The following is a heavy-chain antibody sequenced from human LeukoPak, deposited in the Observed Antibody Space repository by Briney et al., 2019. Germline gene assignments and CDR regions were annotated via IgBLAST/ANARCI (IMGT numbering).Heavy chain of an antibody. J-gene: IGHJ6*02. CDR3: ARLIAAARTHAGYGMDV. CDR2: IYSGGST. CDR1: GFTVSSNY. V-gene: IGHV3-53*04. D-gene: IGHD6-13*01. Sequence: GGSLRLSCAASGFTVSSNYMSWVRQAPGKGLEWVSVIYSGGSTYYADSVKGRFTISRHNSKNTLYLQMNSLRAEDTAVYYCARLIAAARTHAGYGMDVWGQGTTVTVSS.